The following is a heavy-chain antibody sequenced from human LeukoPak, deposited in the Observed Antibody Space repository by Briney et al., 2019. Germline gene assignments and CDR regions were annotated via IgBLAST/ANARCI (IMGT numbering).Heavy chain of an antibody. D-gene: IGHD6-13*01. V-gene: IGHV5-51*01. CDR3: ASGSTWPRTRNFDY. J-gene: IGHJ4*02. CDR1: GYSFTTYW. CDR2: IYPGDSDT. Sequence: GESLKISXKASGYSFTTYWIGWVLQMPGKGREWMGIIYPGDSDTIYSPSFQGQVTISADKSISTAYLQWSSLKASDTAMYYCASGSTWPRTRNFDYWGQGTLVTVSS.